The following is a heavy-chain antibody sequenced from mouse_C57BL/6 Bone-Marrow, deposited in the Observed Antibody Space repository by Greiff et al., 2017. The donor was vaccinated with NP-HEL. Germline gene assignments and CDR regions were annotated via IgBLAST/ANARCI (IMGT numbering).Heavy chain of an antibody. CDR2: IHPNSGST. Sequence: QVQLQQPGAELVKPGASVKLSCKASGYTFTSYWMHWVKQRPGQGLEWIGMIHPNSGSTNYNEKFKSKATLTVDKSSSTAYMQLSSLTSEDSAVYYCASCGSTVVAPIAYWGQGTLVTVSA. V-gene: IGHV1-64*01. J-gene: IGHJ3*01. CDR3: ASCGSTVVAPIAY. CDR1: GYTFTSYW. D-gene: IGHD1-1*01.